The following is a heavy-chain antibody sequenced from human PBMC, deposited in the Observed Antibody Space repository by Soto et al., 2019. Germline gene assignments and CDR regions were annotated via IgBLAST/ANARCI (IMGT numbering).Heavy chain of an antibody. D-gene: IGHD2-8*01. Sequence: SLRLSCAASGFTFSRYAMHWVRRAPGEGLEWVAVISRDGSSKYYGDSVKGRFTVSRDNSNNTLYLSMTSLRPDDTAVFYCARSRNGAVPDSINFWGQGTLVTVSS. CDR3: ARSRNGAVPDSINF. CDR1: GFTFSRYA. CDR2: ISRDGSSK. J-gene: IGHJ4*02. V-gene: IGHV3-30-3*01.